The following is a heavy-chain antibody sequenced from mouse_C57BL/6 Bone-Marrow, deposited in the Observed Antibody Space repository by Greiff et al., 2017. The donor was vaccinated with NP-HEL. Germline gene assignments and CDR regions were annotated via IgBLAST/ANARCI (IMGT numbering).Heavy chain of an antibody. J-gene: IGHJ2*01. V-gene: IGHV5-6*01. CDR3: ARLGYYGSSYY. CDR1: GFTFSSYG. Sequence: EVQGVESGGDLVKPGGSLKLSCAASGFTFSSYGMSWVRQTPDKRLEWVATISSGGSYTYYPDSVKGRFTISRDNAKNTLYLQMSSLKSEDTAMYYCARLGYYGSSYYWGQGTTLTVSS. D-gene: IGHD1-1*01. CDR2: ISSGGSYT.